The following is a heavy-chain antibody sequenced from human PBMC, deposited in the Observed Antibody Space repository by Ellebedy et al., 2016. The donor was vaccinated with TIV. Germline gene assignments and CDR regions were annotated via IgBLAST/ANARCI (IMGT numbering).Heavy chain of an antibody. CDR3: ARGVNWFDP. V-gene: IGHV6-1*01. D-gene: IGHD3-16*01. Sequence: SCGISGDSVSSNSGAWHWFRQSPSRGLEWLGRTYYRSRWFNDYAMSVKSRITINADTSKNQFPLQLNSVTSEDTAVYYCARGVNWFDPWGQGTLVTVSS. CDR1: GDSVSSNSGA. J-gene: IGHJ5*02. CDR2: TYYRSRWFN.